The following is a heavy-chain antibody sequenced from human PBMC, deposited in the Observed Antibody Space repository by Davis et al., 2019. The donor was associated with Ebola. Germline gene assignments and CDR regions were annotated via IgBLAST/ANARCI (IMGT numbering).Heavy chain of an antibody. CDR3: ARDLGRYDDH. CDR2: IIPMVGTA. V-gene: IGHV1-69*04. CDR1: GCTFRTYD. D-gene: IGHD1-26*01. J-gene: IGHJ4*02. Sequence: SVTVSCKASGCTFRTYDIHWVRQAPGQGLEWMGRIIPMVGTATYAQKFQGRVTITADKSTSTAYMEMSGLRSEDTAVYYCARDLGRYDDHWGQGTLVTVSS.